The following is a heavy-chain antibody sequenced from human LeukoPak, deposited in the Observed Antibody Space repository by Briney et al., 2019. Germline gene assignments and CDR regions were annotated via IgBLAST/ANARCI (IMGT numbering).Heavy chain of an antibody. CDR1: GFTFSNAW. Sequence: GGSLRLSCAASGFTFSNAWMGWVRQAPGKGLEWVGRIKSKTDGGTTDYAAPVKGRFTISRDDSKNTLYLQMNSLKTEDTAVYHCTTDPYCSSTSCPMGYFQHWGQGTLVTVSS. D-gene: IGHD2-2*01. CDR2: IKSKTDGGTT. CDR3: TTDPYCSSTSCPMGYFQH. V-gene: IGHV3-15*01. J-gene: IGHJ1*01.